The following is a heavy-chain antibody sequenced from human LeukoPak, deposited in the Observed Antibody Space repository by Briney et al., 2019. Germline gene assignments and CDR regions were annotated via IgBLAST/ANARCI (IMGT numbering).Heavy chain of an antibody. J-gene: IGHJ4*02. V-gene: IGHV3-74*01. D-gene: IGHD3-16*01. CDR1: GFTFSNSW. CDR2: INSDGSST. CDR3: ATVPSHDYFWGTNRLLDH. Sequence: GGSLRLSCAASGFTFSNSWMHWVRQAPGKGLVWVSRINSDGSSTNYADSVKGRFTISRDNAKNTLYLQMNSLRAEDTAVYYSATVPSHDYFWGTNRLLDHWGQGTLVIVSS.